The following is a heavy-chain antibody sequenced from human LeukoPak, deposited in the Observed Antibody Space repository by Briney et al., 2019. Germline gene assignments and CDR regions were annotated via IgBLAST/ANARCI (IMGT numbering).Heavy chain of an antibody. V-gene: IGHV3-23*01. D-gene: IGHD1-26*01. CDR2: ISDSGGST. CDR1: GFTFSTYA. J-gene: IGHJ4*02. Sequence: GGSLRLSCAASGFTFSTYAMTWVRQAPGKGLEWVSTISDSGGSTYSADSVKGRFTISRDNAKNSLYLQMNSLRAEDTAIYYCARGGSDVTVGYWGQGTLVSVSS. CDR3: ARGGSDVTVGY.